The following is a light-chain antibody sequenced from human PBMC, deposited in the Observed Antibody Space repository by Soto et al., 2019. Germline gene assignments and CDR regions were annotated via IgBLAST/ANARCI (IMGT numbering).Light chain of an antibody. CDR1: ISNLGSNF. CDR3: AAWDDSLRGVV. V-gene: IGLV1-47*01. CDR2: RND. J-gene: IGLJ3*02. Sequence: QSVLTQPPSASGTPGQRVTISCSGSISNLGSNFVFWYQQLPGAAPKLLISRNDQRPSGVPDRFSGSKSGNSASLAISGLRSKDEADYHCAAWDDSLRGVVFGGGTKLTVL.